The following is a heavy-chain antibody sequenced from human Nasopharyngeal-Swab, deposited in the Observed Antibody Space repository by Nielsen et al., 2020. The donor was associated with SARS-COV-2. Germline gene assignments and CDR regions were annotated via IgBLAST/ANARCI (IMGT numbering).Heavy chain of an antibody. V-gene: IGHV3-7*05. CDR2: ISPDGGQK. D-gene: IGHD4-17*01. J-gene: IGHJ4*02. CDR3: ARDAPAHYGAFY. Sequence: GESLKISCAGSGFTFSSKWMNWARQAPGKGLEWVANISPDGGQKYYADSVKGRFTISRDNAKNSLYLQMDSLRAEDTAVYYCARDAPAHYGAFYWGRGTLVTVSS. CDR1: GFTFSSKW.